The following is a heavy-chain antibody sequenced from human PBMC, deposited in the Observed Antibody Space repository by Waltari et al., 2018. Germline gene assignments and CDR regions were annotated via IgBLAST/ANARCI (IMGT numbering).Heavy chain of an antibody. J-gene: IGHJ5*02. V-gene: IGHV4-4*07. CDR3: ARNARYYDFWSGYPHTGDNWFDP. CDR1: GGSISSYY. Sequence: QVQLQESGPGLVKPSETLSLTCTVSGGSISSYYWSWIRQPAGKGLEWIGRIYTRGSTRYNPSLKSRVTMSVDTSKNQFSLKLSSVTAADTAVYYCARNARYYDFWSGYPHTGDNWFDPWGQGTLVTVSS. CDR2: IYTRGST. D-gene: IGHD3-3*01.